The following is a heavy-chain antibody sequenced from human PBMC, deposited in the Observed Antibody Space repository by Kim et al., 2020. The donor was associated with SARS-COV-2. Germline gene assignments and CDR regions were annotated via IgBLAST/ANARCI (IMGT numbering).Heavy chain of an antibody. CDR2: INPNNAGT. D-gene: IGHD3-22*01. CDR3: ARYDTSGYGYY. V-gene: IGHV1-2*06. J-gene: IGHJ4*02. Sequence: ASVKVSCKASGYTFTGYYMHWVRQAPGQGLEWMGRINPNNAGTRFAQKFQDRVTLTKDASISTAYLELSRLTYDDTAVYYCARYDTSGYGYYWGQGTLVTVSS. CDR1: GYTFTGYY.